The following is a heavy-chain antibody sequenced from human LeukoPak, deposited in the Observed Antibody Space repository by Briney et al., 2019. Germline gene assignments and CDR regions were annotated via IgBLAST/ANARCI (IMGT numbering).Heavy chain of an antibody. V-gene: IGHV3-53*01. CDR2: IYSGGST. J-gene: IGHJ4*02. Sequence: PGGSLRLSCAASGFTVSSNYMSWVRQAPGKGLEWVSVIYSGGSTYYADSVKGRFTVSRDNSKNTLYLQMSSVRAEDTAVYYCAKDTAVVVTAPFDYWGQGTLVTVSS. CDR3: AKDTAVVVTAPFDY. D-gene: IGHD2-15*01. CDR1: GFTVSSNY.